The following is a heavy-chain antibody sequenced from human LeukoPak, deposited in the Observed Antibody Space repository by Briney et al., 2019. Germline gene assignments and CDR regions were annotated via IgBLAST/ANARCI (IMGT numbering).Heavy chain of an antibody. CDR1: GFTFSNAW. CDR3: TTRPNPRDGPSDF. V-gene: IGHV3-15*01. Sequence: GGSLRLSCVASGFTFSNAWMSWVRQAPGKGLEWVGRIKNEIDGGTTDYAAPVKGRFTISRADSENTLYLQMDSLRIEDTAVYFCTTRPNPRDGPSDFWGQGTLVTVSS. CDR2: IKNEIDGGTT. J-gene: IGHJ4*02.